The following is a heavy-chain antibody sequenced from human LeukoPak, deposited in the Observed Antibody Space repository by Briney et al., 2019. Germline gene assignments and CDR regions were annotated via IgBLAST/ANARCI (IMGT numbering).Heavy chain of an antibody. CDR2: ISTSSSYI. CDR1: GFTFSSYR. CDR3: ARDRRISSGWSPLYYFDY. J-gene: IGHJ4*02. V-gene: IGHV3-21*01. Sequence: GGSLRLSCAASGFTFSSYRMNWVRQAPGKGLEWVSSISTSSSYIYYADSVKGRFTISRDNAKNSLYLQMNSLRAEDTAVYYCARDRRISSGWSPLYYFDYWGQGTLVTVSS. D-gene: IGHD6-19*01.